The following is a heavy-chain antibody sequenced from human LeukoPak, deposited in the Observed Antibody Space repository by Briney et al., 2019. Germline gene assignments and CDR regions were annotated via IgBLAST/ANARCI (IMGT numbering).Heavy chain of an antibody. Sequence: SETLSLTCAVSGYSISSGYYWGWIRQPPEKGLEWIGSIYHSGSTYYNPSLKSRVTTSVDTSKNQFSLKLSSVTAADTAVYYCARGELTTVTTGAFDIWGQGTMVTVSS. CDR2: IYHSGST. D-gene: IGHD4-17*01. CDR3: ARGELTTVTTGAFDI. V-gene: IGHV4-38-2*01. J-gene: IGHJ3*02. CDR1: GYSISSGYY.